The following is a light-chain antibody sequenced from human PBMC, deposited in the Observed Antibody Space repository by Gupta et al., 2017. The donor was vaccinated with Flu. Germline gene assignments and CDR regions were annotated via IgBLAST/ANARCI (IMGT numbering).Light chain of an antibody. CDR1: SSNIGNNY. V-gene: IGLV1-51*02. J-gene: IGLJ3*02. Sequence: QSVLTQPPSVSAAPGQKVTISCSGSSSNIGNNYVSWYQQLPGTAPKLLIFKNNKRPAGIPGRFSASKAGTSATLRITGREKGDAADYYCATEDSSRSALFGGGTKLTVL. CDR3: ATEDSSRSAL. CDR2: KNN.